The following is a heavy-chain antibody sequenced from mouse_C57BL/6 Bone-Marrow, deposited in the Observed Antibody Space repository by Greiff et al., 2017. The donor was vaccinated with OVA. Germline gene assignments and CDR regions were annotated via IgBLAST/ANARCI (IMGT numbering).Heavy chain of an antibody. CDR2: IYPGNSDT. CDR1: GYTFTSYW. D-gene: IGHD2-4*01. Sequence: EVQLQQSGTVLVRPGASVKMSCKTSGYTFTSYWMHWVKQRPGKGLEWIGAIYPGNSDTSYNQKFKGKAKLTADTSASTAYMELSSLTNEDSAVYYCAKSVNYEGAWFAYWGQGTLVTVSA. J-gene: IGHJ3*01. V-gene: IGHV1-5*01. CDR3: AKSVNYEGAWFAY.